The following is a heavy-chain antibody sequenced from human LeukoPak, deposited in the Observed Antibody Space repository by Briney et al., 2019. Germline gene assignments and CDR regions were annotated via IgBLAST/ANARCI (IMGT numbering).Heavy chain of an antibody. V-gene: IGHV3-33*03. Sequence: GRSLRLSCAASGFTFSTYAMHWVRQAPGKGLEWVAVIWYDGTNEDYVDSAKGRFTISRDKSKNTLYLQMNSLRVEDTAVYYCAKDVESSGVGIDYWGQGTLVTVSS. J-gene: IGHJ4*02. D-gene: IGHD3-22*01. CDR2: IWYDGTNE. CDR1: GFTFSTYA. CDR3: AKDVESSGVGIDY.